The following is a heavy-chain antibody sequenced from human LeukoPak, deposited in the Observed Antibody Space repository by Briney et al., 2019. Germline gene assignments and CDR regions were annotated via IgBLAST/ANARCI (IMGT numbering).Heavy chain of an antibody. CDR1: GFTFSRYS. V-gene: IGHV3-48*02. CDR2: ISSDSNTK. CDR3: GRGRAY. Sequence: GGSLRLSCAASGFTFSRYSMNWVRQAPGKGLEWVSYISSDSNTKYYADSVNGRSTISRDNAKNSLYLQTHSLRDEDTAVYYCGRGRAYWGQGTLLSVSS. J-gene: IGHJ4*02.